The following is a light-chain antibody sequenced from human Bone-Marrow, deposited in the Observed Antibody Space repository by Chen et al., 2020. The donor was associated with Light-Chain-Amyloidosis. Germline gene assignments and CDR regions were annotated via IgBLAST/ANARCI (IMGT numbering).Light chain of an antibody. V-gene: IGLV3-25*03. J-gene: IGLJ2*01. CDR3: QSADSSGTYEVI. Sequence: SYELTQPPSVSVSPGQTARITCSGDDLPTKYAYWYQQKPGQAPVLVIHRDTERPSGLSERFSGSSAGTTATLTISGAQAEDEADYHCQSADSSGTYEVIFGGGTKLTVL. CDR2: RDT. CDR1: DLPTKY.